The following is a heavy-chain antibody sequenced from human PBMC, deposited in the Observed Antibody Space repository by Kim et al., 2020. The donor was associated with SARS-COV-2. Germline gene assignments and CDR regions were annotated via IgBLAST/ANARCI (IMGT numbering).Heavy chain of an antibody. V-gene: IGHV3-48*01. J-gene: IGHJ4*02. Sequence: SSTTIPYADSVRGRFTISREHAKNSLSLEMNSLSAENTAVYYCALSESDYWGQGTLVTVSS. CDR2: SSTTI. CDR3: ALSESDY.